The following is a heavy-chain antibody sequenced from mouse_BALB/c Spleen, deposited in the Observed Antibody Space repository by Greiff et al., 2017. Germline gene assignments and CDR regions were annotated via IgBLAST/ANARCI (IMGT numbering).Heavy chain of an antibody. Sequence: QVQLQQSGPELVRPGVSVKISCKGSGYTFTDYAMHWVKQSHAKSLEWIGVISTYYGNTNYNQKFKGKATMTVDKSSSTAYMELARLTSEDSAIYYCAIYCNLYAMDYWGQGTSVTVSS. D-gene: IGHD2-1*01. CDR3: AIYCNLYAMDY. CDR1: GYTFTDYA. J-gene: IGHJ4*01. CDR2: ISTYYGNT. V-gene: IGHV1-67*01.